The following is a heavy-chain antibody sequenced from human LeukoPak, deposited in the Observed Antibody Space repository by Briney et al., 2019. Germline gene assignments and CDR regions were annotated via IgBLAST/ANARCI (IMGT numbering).Heavy chain of an antibody. CDR3: AKTGSQVGGSYGYYYMDV. V-gene: IGHV3-23*01. Sequence: GGSLRLSCAASGFTFSSYGMSWVRQAPGKGLEWVSAISGSGGSTYYADSVKGRFTISRDNSKNTLYLQMNSLRAEDTAVYYCAKTGSQVGGSYGYYYMDVWGKGTTVPISS. D-gene: IGHD1-26*01. CDR2: ISGSGGST. J-gene: IGHJ6*03. CDR1: GFTFSSYG.